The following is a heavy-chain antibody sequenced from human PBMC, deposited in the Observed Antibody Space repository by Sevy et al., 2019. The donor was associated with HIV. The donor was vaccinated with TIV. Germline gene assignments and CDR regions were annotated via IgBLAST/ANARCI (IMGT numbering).Heavy chain of an antibody. J-gene: IGHJ4*02. CDR3: AKDGLTYSSGSYFDF. CDR2: IGGSGVTT. CDR1: GFTFSSYA. Sequence: GGSLRLSCTASGFTFSSYAMSWVRQAPGKGPEWVSAIGGSGVTTYYADSVKGRFTISRDNSKNTLYLQMNSLRAEDTAVYYCAKDGLTYSSGSYFDFWGQGTLVTVSS. D-gene: IGHD6-19*01. V-gene: IGHV3-23*01.